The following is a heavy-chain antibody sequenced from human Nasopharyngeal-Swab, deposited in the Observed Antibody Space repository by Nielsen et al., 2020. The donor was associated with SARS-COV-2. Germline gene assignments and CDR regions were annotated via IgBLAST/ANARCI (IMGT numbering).Heavy chain of an antibody. D-gene: IGHD3-3*01. J-gene: IGHJ6*02. CDR1: GITFSAYW. CDR2: INLDGSEK. Sequence: ESLRLSCAASGITFSAYWMTWVRQAPGKGLEWVANINLDGSEKYYVDSVKGRFNISRDNAKNSLYLQMNSLRAEDTAVYYCARWSGYYYYYGVDVWGQGTTVTVSS. V-gene: IGHV3-7*01. CDR3: ARWSGYYYYYGVDV.